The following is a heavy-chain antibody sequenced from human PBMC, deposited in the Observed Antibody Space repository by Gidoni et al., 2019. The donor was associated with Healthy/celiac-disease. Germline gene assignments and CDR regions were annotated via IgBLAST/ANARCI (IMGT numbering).Heavy chain of an antibody. J-gene: IGHJ4*02. CDR3: AKVRSSGLGPDY. CDR2: ISYDGSNK. D-gene: IGHD6-19*01. V-gene: IGHV3-30*18. CDR1: GFTFSSYG. Sequence: QVQLVESGGGVVQPGRSLRLSCAASGFTFSSYGMHWVRQAPGKGLEWVAVISYDGSNKYYADSVKGRFTISRDNSKNTLYLQMNSLRAEDTAVYYCAKVRSSGLGPDYWGQGTLVTVSS.